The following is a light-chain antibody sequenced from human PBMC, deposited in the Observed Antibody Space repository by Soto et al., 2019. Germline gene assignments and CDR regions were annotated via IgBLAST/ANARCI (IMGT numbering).Light chain of an antibody. Sequence: QPVLTQSPSASASLGASVKLTCTLSSGHSNYAIAWHQQQPEKGPRYLMKVNSGGSHLKGDGIPDRFSGSSSGAERYLFIASLQSEDEADYYCQTWGTGSAIVVFGGGTQLTVL. V-gene: IGLV4-69*01. J-gene: IGLJ7*01. CDR2: VNSGGSH. CDR1: SGHSNYA. CDR3: QTWGTGSAIVV.